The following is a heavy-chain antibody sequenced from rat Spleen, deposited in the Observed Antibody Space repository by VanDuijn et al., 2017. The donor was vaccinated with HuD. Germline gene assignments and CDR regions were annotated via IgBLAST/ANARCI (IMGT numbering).Heavy chain of an antibody. CDR3: VRQDNDVGFAY. CDR2: LHHNDVSP. D-gene: IGHD1-10*01. J-gene: IGHJ3*01. CDR1: GFPFNTSL. Sequence: EVQLVETGCCLVQPCRSLTLFCVASGFPFNTSLMTWLRQAPGKGLAWVAPLHHNDVSPYYPSPVKVRFTISRDNAKNTHYLHMDSLRSEDTATYYCVRQDNDVGFAYWGQGTLVTVSS. V-gene: IGHV5-31*01.